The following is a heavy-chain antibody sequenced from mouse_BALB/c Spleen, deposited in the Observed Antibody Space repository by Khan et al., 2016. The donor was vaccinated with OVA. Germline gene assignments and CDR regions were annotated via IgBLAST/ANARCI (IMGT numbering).Heavy chain of an antibody. J-gene: IGHJ3*01. CDR1: GDSITTGY. V-gene: IGHV3-8*02. CDR3: ARSTYQYSLVY. CDR2: IIYTGYT. Sequence: EVQLQESGPSLVKPSQTLSLTCSVTGDSITTGYWNWIRKFPGNKLEYMGYIIYTGYTYYNPSLKSRISITRHTSNNQYYLKLNSVTDEDTAKYYCARSTYQYSLVYWDQGTLVTVSA.